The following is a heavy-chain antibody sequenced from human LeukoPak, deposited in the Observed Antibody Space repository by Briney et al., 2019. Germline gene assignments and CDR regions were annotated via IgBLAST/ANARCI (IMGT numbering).Heavy chain of an antibody. CDR3: ARDLDLGVTRWLEPEFDY. V-gene: IGHV3-21*01. J-gene: IGHJ4*02. CDR1: GFTFSSYS. D-gene: IGHD5-24*01. Sequence: PGGSLRLSCAASGFTFSSYSMNWVRRAPGKGLKWFSSISSSISYIYYADSVKGRFTISRDNAKNSLYLQMNSLRAEDTAVYYCARDLDLGVTRWLEPEFDYWGQGTLVTVSS. CDR2: ISSSISYI.